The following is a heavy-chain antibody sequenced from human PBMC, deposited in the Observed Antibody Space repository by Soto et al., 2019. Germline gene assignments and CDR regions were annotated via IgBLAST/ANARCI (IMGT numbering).Heavy chain of an antibody. CDR1: GGSISSSSYC. CDR3: VRDGRIAVAGTWYYYGMDV. J-gene: IGHJ6*02. D-gene: IGHD6-19*01. Sequence: PSETLSLTCTVSGGSISSSSYCWGWIRQPPGKGLEWIGSIYYSGSTYYNPSLKSRVTISLDTSKNQFSLKLSSVTAADTAVYYCVRDGRIAVAGTWYYYGMDVWGQGTTVT. V-gene: IGHV4-39*02. CDR2: IYYSGST.